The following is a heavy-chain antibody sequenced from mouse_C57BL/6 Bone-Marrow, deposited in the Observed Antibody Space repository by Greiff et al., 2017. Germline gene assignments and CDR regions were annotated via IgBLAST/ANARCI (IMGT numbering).Heavy chain of an antibody. CDR1: GYTFTSYW. CDR3: ARGNYYGSSFDY. D-gene: IGHD1-1*01. V-gene: IGHV1-50*01. J-gene: IGHJ2*01. Sequence: QVQLKQPGAELVKPGASVKLSCKASGYTFTSYWMQWVKQRPGQGLEWIGEIDPSESYTNYNQKFKGKATLTVDTSSSTAYMQLSSLTSEDSAVYYCARGNYYGSSFDYWGQGTTLTVSS. CDR2: IDPSESYT.